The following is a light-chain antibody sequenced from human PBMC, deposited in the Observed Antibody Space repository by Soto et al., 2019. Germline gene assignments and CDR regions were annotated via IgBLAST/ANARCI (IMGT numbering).Light chain of an antibody. CDR2: DAS. V-gene: IGKV3-11*01. CDR1: QSISSS. Sequence: EIVLTQSPATLSLSPGERGTLSCRASQSISSSLAWYQQKPGPAPRLLIYDASNRATGIPPRFSGSGSGTDFTLTISSLEPEHFAVYYCQQRFNWPRTFGQGTKVEIK. J-gene: IGKJ1*01. CDR3: QQRFNWPRT.